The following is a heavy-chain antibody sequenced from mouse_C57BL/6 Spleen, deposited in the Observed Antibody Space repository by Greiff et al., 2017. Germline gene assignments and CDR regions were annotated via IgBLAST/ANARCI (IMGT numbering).Heavy chain of an antibody. Sequence: QVQLQQPGAELVMPGASVKLSCKASGYTFTSYWMHWVKQRPGQGLEWIGEIDPSDSYNNYNQKFKGKSTLTVDKSSSTAYMRLSSLTSEDSAVYYCARLDDYQFAYWGQGTLVTVSA. D-gene: IGHD2-4*01. J-gene: IGHJ3*01. CDR1: GYTFTSYW. CDR3: ARLDDYQFAY. V-gene: IGHV1-69*01. CDR2: IDPSDSYN.